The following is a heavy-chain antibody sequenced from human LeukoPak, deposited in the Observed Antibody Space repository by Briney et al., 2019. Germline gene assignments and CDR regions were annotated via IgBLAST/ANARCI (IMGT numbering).Heavy chain of an antibody. CDR2: IYWDDDK. Sequence: SGPTLVKPTQTLTLTCTFSGFSLSTSGVGVGWIRQPPGKAPEWLALIYWDDDKRYSPSLKSRLTITKDTSKNQVVLTMTNMDPVDTATYYCAHADATSGSLWPLEYWGQGTLVAVSS. CDR1: GFSLSTSGVG. D-gene: IGHD3-10*01. V-gene: IGHV2-5*02. J-gene: IGHJ4*02. CDR3: AHADATSGSLWPLEY.